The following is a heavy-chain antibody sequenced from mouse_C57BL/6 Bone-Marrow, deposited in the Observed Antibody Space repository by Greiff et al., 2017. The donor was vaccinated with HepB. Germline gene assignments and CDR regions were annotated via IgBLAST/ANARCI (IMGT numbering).Heavy chain of an antibody. CDR2: INYDGSST. CDR1: GFTFSDYY. J-gene: IGHJ3*01. V-gene: IGHV5-16*01. Sequence: EVKLMESEGGLVQPGSSMKLSCTASGFTFSDYYMAWVRQVPEKGLEWVANINYDGSSTYYLDSLKSRFIISRDNAKNILYLQMSSLKSEDTATYYCARGGDYDPAWFAYWGQGTLVTVSA. CDR3: ARGGDYDPAWFAY. D-gene: IGHD2-4*01.